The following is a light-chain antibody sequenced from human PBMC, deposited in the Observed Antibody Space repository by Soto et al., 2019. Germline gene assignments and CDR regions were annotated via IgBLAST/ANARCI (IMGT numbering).Light chain of an antibody. V-gene: IGKV1-5*01. J-gene: IGKJ1*01. Sequence: DTQMPQPPSTLSASVGHRVTITCWASQTISTWLAWHQHTPGKAPKLPAYDAPTLQSAVPSRFRGRGSGTEFSLTIRRLEAEEFAADGGQQYNTEGAFGEGQKVDI. CDR3: QQYNTEGA. CDR2: DAP. CDR1: QTISTW.